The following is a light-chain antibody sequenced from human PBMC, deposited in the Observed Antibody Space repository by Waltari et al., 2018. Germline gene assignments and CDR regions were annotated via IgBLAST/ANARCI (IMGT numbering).Light chain of an antibody. J-gene: IGLJ3*02. CDR2: SNN. CDR1: SSNIGGHT. CDR3: AAWDDSLNGWV. Sequence: QSVLTQPPSASGTPGQRVTISCSGSSSNIGGHTVNWYQQLPGTAPKLPIHSNNQRPSGVPDRFSGSKSGTSASLAISGLQSEDEAEYYCAAWDDSLNGWVFGGGTKLTVL. V-gene: IGLV1-44*01.